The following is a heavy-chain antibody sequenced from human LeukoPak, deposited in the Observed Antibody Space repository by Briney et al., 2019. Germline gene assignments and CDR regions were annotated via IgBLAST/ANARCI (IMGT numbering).Heavy chain of an antibody. J-gene: IGHJ3*02. V-gene: IGHV4-4*09. Sequence: PSETLSLTCTASGGSISSYYWSWIRQPPGKGLEWIGYIYTSGSTNYNPSLKSRVNISVDTSKNQISLKLSSVTAADTAVYYCARGSPLDDIVVVPAAIYAFDIWGQGTMVTVSS. CDR1: GGSISSYY. D-gene: IGHD2-2*02. CDR2: IYTSGST. CDR3: ARGSPLDDIVVVPAAIYAFDI.